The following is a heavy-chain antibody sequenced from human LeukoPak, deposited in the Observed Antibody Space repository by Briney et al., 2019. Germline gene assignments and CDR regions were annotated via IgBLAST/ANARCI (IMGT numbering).Heavy chain of an antibody. CDR3: VRAHSIHNYHYGIDV. Sequence: GGSLRLSCAASGFTFSDFAMHWLCQAPGKGLEYVSTISSNGISPYYANSVKGRFTISRDNSKNTLYLQMGSLRADDTAVYYCVRAHSIHNYHYGIDVWGHGTTVTVSS. D-gene: IGHD3-3*01. CDR1: GFTFSDFA. V-gene: IGHV3-64*01. CDR2: ISSNGISP. J-gene: IGHJ6*02.